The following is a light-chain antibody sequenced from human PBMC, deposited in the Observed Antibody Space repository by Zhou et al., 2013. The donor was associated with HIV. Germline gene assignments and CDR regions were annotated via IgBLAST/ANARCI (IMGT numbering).Light chain of an antibody. CDR2: AAF. J-gene: IGKJ4*01. V-gene: IGKV1-39*01. CDR3: QQLNSYPLT. Sequence: DIQMTQSPSSLSASVGDRVTITCRTSQSISSYLDWYQQKPGKAPKLLIYAAFSLQGGVPSRFSGSGSGTDFTLTITSLQPEDFATYYCQQLNSYPLTFGGGTKVEIK. CDR1: QSISSY.